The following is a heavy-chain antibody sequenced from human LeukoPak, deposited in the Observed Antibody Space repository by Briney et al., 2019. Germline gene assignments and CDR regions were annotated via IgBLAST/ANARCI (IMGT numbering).Heavy chain of an antibody. CDR1: GFTLSSYW. V-gene: IGHV3-7*01. CDR2: IKQDGSEK. Sequence: GGSLRLSCAASGFTLSSYWMSWVRQAPGKGLEWVANIKQDGSEKYYVDSVKGRFTISRDNAKNSLYLQMNSLRAEDTAVYYCARDGVDIVATIQIFDYWGQGTLVTVPS. CDR3: ARDGVDIVATIQIFDY. D-gene: IGHD5-12*01. J-gene: IGHJ4*02.